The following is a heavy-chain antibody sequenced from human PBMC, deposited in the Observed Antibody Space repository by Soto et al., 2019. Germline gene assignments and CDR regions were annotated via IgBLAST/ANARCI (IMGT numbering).Heavy chain of an antibody. CDR1: CSSLSSGYY. CDR3: ARDRWDYYDSSGYHDY. J-gene: IGHJ4*02. V-gene: IGHV4-38-2*02. Sequence: LSLTCAGSCSSLSSGYYWGWIRQPPGKGLEWIGSIYHSGSTYYNPSLKSRVTISVDTSKNQFSLRLSSVTAADTAVYYCARDRWDYYDSSGYHDYWGQGTLVPVSS. CDR2: IYHSGST. D-gene: IGHD3-22*01.